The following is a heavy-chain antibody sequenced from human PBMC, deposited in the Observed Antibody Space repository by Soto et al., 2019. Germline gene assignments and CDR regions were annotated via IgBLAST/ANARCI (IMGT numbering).Heavy chain of an antibody. Sequence: GESLKISCKGSGYSFAGYWITWVRQKPGRGLEWMGRIDPSDSQTYYSPSFRGHVTISADKSISTAYLQWSGLKASDTAMYYCARHGGGNYPPLHDAFDIWGQGTMVTVPS. CDR1: GYSFAGYW. CDR3: ARHGGGNYPPLHDAFDI. CDR2: IDPSDSQT. J-gene: IGHJ3*02. V-gene: IGHV5-10-1*01. D-gene: IGHD4-4*01.